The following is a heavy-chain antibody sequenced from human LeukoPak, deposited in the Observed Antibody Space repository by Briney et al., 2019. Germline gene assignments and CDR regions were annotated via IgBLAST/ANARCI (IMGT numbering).Heavy chain of an antibody. CDR3: ARDVQVATIYPLDY. CDR2: ISSSSSYI. CDR1: GFTFSSYS. D-gene: IGHD5-12*01. Sequence: PGGSLRLSCAASGFTFSSYSMNWVRQAPGKGLEWVPYISSSSSYIYYADSVKGRFTISRDNARNSLFLQMNSLRAEDTAVYYCARDVQVATIYPLDYWGQGTLVTVSS. V-gene: IGHV3-21*05. J-gene: IGHJ4*02.